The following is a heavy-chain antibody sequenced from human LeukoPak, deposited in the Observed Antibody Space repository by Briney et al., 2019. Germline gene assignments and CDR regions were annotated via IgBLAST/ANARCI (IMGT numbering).Heavy chain of an antibody. Sequence: GGSLRLSCAASGFTVSSNYMSWVRQTPGKGLEWVSLISGDGGSTYYADSVKGRFTISRDNAKNSLYLQMNSLGAEDTAVYYCARDAQWLVPEGYYYYMDVWGKGTTVTVSS. CDR2: ISGDGGST. D-gene: IGHD6-19*01. CDR1: GFTVSSNY. CDR3: ARDAQWLVPEGYYYYMDV. V-gene: IGHV3-66*01. J-gene: IGHJ6*03.